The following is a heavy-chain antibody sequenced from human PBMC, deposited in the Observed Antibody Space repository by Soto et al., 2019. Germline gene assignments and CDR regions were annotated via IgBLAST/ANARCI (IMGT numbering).Heavy chain of an antibody. D-gene: IGHD6-19*01. CDR2: IYYSGST. CDR3: ARAADDIGVAGAFDF. V-gene: IGHV4-31*01. J-gene: IGHJ4*02. Sequence: QVKLQESGPGLVKPSPTLSLTCTFSGGYISSGSYYWSWNRQHPGKGLEWIGYIYYSGSTYYNTSIKSLFTIAVDTTKNQFSLKLSSVAAADTAVYYCARAADDIGVAGAFDFWGQGTLVTVSS. CDR1: GGYISSGSYY.